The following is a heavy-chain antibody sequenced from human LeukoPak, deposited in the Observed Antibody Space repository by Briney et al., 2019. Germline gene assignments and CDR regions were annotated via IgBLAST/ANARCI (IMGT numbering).Heavy chain of an antibody. D-gene: IGHD2-2*01. J-gene: IGHJ3*02. CDR1: GGSISSSSYY. CDR3: ARENLGYCSSTSCHDAFDI. CDR2: IYYSGSF. V-gene: IGHV4-39*07. Sequence: SETLSLTCTVSGGSISSSSYYWAWIRQPPGKGLEWIGTIYYSGSFYYSPSLQSRVTISVDTSKNQFSLKLSSVTAADTAVYYCARENLGYCSSTSCHDAFDIWGQGTMVTVSS.